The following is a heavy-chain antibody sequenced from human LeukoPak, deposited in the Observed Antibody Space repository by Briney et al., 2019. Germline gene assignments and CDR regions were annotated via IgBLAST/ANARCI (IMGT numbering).Heavy chain of an antibody. CDR2: TYYRYKWYN. Sequence: SQTLSLTCAISMDSVSRNRGAGNSVRRSGSGGLEWQGRTYYRYKWYNDYAVSVKSRIIINTDTSKNQFSLQLNSVTPEDTSVYYCASEKVTGTHSFDYWSQGTLVTVSS. CDR3: ASEKVTGTHSFDY. J-gene: IGHJ4*02. D-gene: IGHD6-19*01. CDR1: MDSVSRNRGA. V-gene: IGHV6-1*01.